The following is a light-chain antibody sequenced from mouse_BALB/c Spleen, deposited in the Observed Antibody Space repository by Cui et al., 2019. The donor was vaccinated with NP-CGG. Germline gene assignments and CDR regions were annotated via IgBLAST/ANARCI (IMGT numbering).Light chain of an antibody. J-gene: IGLJ1*01. CDR1: TGAVTTRNY. Sequence: HAVVTQESALTPSPGETVTLTCCSSTGAVTTRNYANWVQEKPNQLFTGLIGGTNNRPPGVPARFSGSLIGDKAALTITGAQTEDEAIYFCALWYSNHWVFGGGTKLTVL. V-gene: IGLV1*01. CDR2: GTN. CDR3: ALWYSNHWV.